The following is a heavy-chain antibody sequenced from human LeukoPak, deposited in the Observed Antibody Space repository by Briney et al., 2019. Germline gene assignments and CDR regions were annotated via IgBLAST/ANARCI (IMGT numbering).Heavy chain of an antibody. CDR3: AKTKGYSYGYYFDY. V-gene: IGHV3-21*01. D-gene: IGHD5-18*01. CDR2: ISSSSSYI. CDR1: GFTFSSYS. J-gene: IGHJ4*02. Sequence: GGSLRLSCAASGFTFSSYSMNWVRQAPGKGLEWVSSISSSSSYIYYADSVKGRFTISRDNSKNTLYLQMNSLRAEDTAVYYCAKTKGYSYGYYFDYWGQGTLVTVSS.